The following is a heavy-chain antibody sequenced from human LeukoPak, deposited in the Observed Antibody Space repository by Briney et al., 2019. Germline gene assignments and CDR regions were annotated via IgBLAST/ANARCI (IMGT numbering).Heavy chain of an antibody. V-gene: IGHV3-23*01. CDR3: AKDLSRIVVIFPVDY. Sequence: GGSLRLSCAASGFTFSSYAMSWVRQAPGKGLEWVSAISGSGGSTYYADSLKGRFTISRDNSKNTLYLQMNSLRAEDTAVYCCAKDLSRIVVIFPVDYWGQGTLVTVSS. J-gene: IGHJ4*02. CDR1: GFTFSSYA. D-gene: IGHD3-22*01. CDR2: ISGSGGST.